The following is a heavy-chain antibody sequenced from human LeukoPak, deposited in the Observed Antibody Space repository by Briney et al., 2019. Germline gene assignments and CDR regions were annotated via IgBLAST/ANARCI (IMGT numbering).Heavy chain of an antibody. J-gene: IGHJ4*02. CDR1: GLTLSTSC. Sequence: PGGSLRLSCTASGLTLSTSCFKWVRQAPGEGLEWVASIGPTGSDRYHADSIKGRFTISRDNANNFLYLQMNSLRAEDTAVYYCATETNGRHYDYWGQGTLLTVSS. D-gene: IGHD1-14*01. V-gene: IGHV3-21*06. CDR2: IGPTGSDR. CDR3: ATETNGRHYDY.